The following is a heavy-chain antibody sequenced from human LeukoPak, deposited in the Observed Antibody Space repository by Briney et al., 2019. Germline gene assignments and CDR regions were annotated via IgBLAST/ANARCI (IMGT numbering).Heavy chain of an antibody. J-gene: IGHJ4*02. V-gene: IGHV1-18*01. Sequence: ASVKVSCKASGYTFTSYGITWVRQAPGQGLEWMGWISAYNGNTKYAQKFQGRLTMTTDTSTSTAYMEMRSLRSDDTAVYYCARAEPLVATIFDYWGQGTLVTVSS. CDR2: ISAYNGNT. CDR3: ARAEPLVATIFDY. CDR1: GYTFTSYG. D-gene: IGHD5-12*01.